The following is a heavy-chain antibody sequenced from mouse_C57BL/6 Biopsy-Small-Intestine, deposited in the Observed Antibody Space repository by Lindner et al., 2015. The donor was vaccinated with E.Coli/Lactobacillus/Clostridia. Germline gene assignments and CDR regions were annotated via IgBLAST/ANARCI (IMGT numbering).Heavy chain of an antibody. CDR1: GYTFTDYF. J-gene: IGHJ4*01. Sequence: SVKVSCKASGYTFTDYFIHWVRQAPEQGLEWMGWINPNSGGANYAQQFQGRLTMTRDTSISTDYMELSSLRSDDTAVYYCATSVTFDFGIFYDCWGQGTLVTVSS. CDR3: ATSVTFDFGIFYDC. CDR2: INPNSGGA. V-gene: IGHV1-64*01. D-gene: IGHD2-13*01.